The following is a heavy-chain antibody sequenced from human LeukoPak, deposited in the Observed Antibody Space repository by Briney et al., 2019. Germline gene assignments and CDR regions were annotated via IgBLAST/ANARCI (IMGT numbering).Heavy chain of an antibody. V-gene: IGHV3-49*04. CDR3: VRDKDWSYDY. CDR1: GFTLVDYG. CDR2: IRGKAYGGTT. Sequence: GGSLRLSCTASGFTLVDYGVGWVRQAPGRGLQWVGFIRGKAYGGTTEYAASVKGRFSISRDDSNTIAYLHMNSLKTEDTAVYFCVRDKDWSYDYWGQGTLVTVSS. D-gene: IGHD3-9*01. J-gene: IGHJ4*02.